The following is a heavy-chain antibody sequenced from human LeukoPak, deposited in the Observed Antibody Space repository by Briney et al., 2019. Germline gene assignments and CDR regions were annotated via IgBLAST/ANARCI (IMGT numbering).Heavy chain of an antibody. J-gene: IGHJ6*03. CDR2: IRYDGSNK. CDR1: GFTFSSYG. CDR3: AKETSSWTYYYMDV. V-gene: IGHV3-30*02. D-gene: IGHD6-13*01. Sequence: GGPLRLSCAASGFTFSSYGMHWVRQAPGKGLEWVAFIRYDGSNKYYADSVKGRFTISRDNSKNTLYLQMNSLRAEDTAVYYCAKETSSWTYYYMDVWGKGTTVTISS.